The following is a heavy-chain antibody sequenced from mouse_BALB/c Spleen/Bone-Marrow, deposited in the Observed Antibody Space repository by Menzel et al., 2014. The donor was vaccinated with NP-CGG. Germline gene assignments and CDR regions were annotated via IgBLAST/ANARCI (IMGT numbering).Heavy chain of an antibody. CDR1: GFSLTSYG. D-gene: IGHD2-1*01. CDR2: IWGDGST. Sequence: QVQLQQPGPGLVAPSQSLSITCTVSGFSLTSYGVSWVRQPPGKGLEWLGIIWGDGSTNYNSALISRLSISKDNSKSQVFLKLNSLQTDDTATYYCAKPTGNYLFPYWGQGTLVTVS. J-gene: IGHJ3*01. CDR3: AKPTGNYLFPY. V-gene: IGHV2-3*01.